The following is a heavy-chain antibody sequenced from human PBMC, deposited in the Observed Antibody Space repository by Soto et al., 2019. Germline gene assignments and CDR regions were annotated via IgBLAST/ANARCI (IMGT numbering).Heavy chain of an antibody. V-gene: IGHV3-66*01. D-gene: IGHD4-17*01. CDR2: IYSGGST. CDR3: ARAGRYGDDGFDY. CDR1: GFTVSSNY. Sequence: EVQLVESGGGLVQPGGSLRLSCAASGFTVSSNYMSWVRQAPGKGLEWVSVIYSGGSTYYAESVKGRLTISRDNSKNTLYLRMNSLRAEDTAVYYCARAGRYGDDGFDYWGQGTLVTVSS. J-gene: IGHJ4*02.